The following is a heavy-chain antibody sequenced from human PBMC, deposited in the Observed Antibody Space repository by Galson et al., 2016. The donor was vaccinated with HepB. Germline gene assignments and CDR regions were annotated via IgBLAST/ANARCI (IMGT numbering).Heavy chain of an antibody. J-gene: IGHJ6*02. CDR2: ISGSGGST. V-gene: IGHV3-23*01. CDR3: AKGGGSDSSNSCSSDV. CDR1: GFTFSSCA. Sequence: SLRLSCAASGFTFSSCAMSWVRRAPGKGLEWVSSISGSGGSTYYADSVKGRITISRDNSKNTLYLQMNSLRVEDTAVYYCAKGGGSDSSNSCSSDVWGQGTTVTVSS. D-gene: IGHD2-2*01.